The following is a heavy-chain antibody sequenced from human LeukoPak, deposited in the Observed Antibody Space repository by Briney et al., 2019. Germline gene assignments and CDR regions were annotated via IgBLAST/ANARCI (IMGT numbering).Heavy chain of an antibody. CDR1: GVTFSSYA. CDR3: ARSSLSEGANWFDP. Sequence: GGSLRLSCAASGVTFSSYAMHWVRQAPGRGLEYVSSISSDGGSTYYANSVKGRFTISRDNSKNTLYLQMGSLRDEDMAVYYCARSSLSEGANWFDPWGQGTLVAVSS. D-gene: IGHD1-26*01. CDR2: ISSDGGST. V-gene: IGHV3-64*01. J-gene: IGHJ5*02.